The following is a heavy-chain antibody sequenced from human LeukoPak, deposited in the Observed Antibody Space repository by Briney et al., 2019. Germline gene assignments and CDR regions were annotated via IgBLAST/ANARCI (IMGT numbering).Heavy chain of an antibody. Sequence: SETLSLTCTVSGGSISSYYWSWIRQPPGKGVEWSGYIYYSGSTNYNPSLKSRVTISVDTSKNQFSLKLSSVTAADTAVYYCAGGIAAAGTWYYYYGMDVWGQGTTVTVSS. D-gene: IGHD6-13*01. CDR2: IYYSGST. J-gene: IGHJ6*02. CDR3: AGGIAAAGTWYYYYGMDV. CDR1: GGSISSYY. V-gene: IGHV4-59*08.